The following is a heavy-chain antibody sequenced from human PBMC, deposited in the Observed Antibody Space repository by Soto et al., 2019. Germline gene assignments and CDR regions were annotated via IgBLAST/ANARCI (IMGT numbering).Heavy chain of an antibody. CDR1: GGSFSGYY. V-gene: IGHV4-34*01. D-gene: IGHD3-9*01. J-gene: IGHJ6*02. Sequence: QVQLQQWGAGLLKPSETLSLTCAVYGGSFSGYYWSWIRQPPGKGLEWIGEINHSGSTNYNPSLKSRVTISVDTSKNQFSLKLSSVTAEDTAVYYCARLVAILHRDILTGYRPYYGMDVWGQGTTVTVSS. CDR2: INHSGST. CDR3: ARLVAILHRDILTGYRPYYGMDV.